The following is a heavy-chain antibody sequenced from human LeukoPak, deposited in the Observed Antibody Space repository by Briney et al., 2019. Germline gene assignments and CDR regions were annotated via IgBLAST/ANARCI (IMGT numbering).Heavy chain of an antibody. J-gene: IGHJ4*02. Sequence: GASVKVSCKASGYTFTSYGISWVRQAPGRGLEWMGWISAYNGNTNYAQKLQGRVTMTTDTSTSTAYMELRSLRSDDTAVYYCARVKTDSSGYYPGYWGQGTLVTVSS. D-gene: IGHD3-22*01. CDR3: ARVKTDSSGYYPGY. V-gene: IGHV1-18*01. CDR2: ISAYNGNT. CDR1: GYTFTSYG.